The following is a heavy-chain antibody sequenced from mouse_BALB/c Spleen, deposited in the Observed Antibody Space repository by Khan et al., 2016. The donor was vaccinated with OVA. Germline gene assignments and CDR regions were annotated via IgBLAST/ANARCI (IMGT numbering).Heavy chain of an antibody. Sequence: VQLQESGPGLVAPSQSLSITCTVTGFSLTSYGVHWVRQPPGKGLEWLGVIWAGGSTNYNSALMSRLSISKDNSKSQVFIKMNSLKTDDTAMYYCAREGEGNYGFSFDYWGQGTTLTVSS. J-gene: IGHJ2*01. CDR1: GFSLTSYG. V-gene: IGHV2-9*02. CDR3: AREGEGNYGFSFDY. CDR2: IWAGGST. D-gene: IGHD2-1*01.